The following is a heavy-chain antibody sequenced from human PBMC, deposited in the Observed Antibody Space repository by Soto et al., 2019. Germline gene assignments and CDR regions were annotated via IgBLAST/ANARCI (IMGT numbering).Heavy chain of an antibody. D-gene: IGHD6-13*01. V-gene: IGHV3-23*04. Sequence: EVQLVESGGGLVQPGGSLRLSCAASGFTFSSYSMNWVRQAPGKGLEWVSLISGSGGSTDYADSVKGRFTISRDYSKNTLLLQRHSLRADDTAVYYCAKNWGIAASRAAFDIWGQGTMVTVSS. J-gene: IGHJ3*02. CDR1: GFTFSSYS. CDR2: ISGSGGST. CDR3: AKNWGIAASRAAFDI.